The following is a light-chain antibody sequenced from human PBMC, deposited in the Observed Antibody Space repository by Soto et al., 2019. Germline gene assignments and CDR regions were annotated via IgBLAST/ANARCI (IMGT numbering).Light chain of an antibody. V-gene: IGKV1-5*01. CDR2: DVS. Sequence: ASVGDRVTIPCRASQSISSWLAWYQQKPGKAPKLLIYDVSNLESGVPSRFSGSGSGTEFTLTISSLQPDDVASYYCQQYNAFWTVGQGTKVDIK. CDR3: QQYNAFWT. J-gene: IGKJ1*01. CDR1: QSISSW.